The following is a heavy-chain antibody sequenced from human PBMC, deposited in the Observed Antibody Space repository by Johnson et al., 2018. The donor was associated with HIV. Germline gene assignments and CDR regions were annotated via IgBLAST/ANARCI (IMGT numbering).Heavy chain of an antibody. D-gene: IGHD4-11*01. CDR3: TTLPPTWRAFHI. CDR1: GFTFSDYY. V-gene: IGHV3-11*01. J-gene: IGHJ3*02. Sequence: QVQLVESGGGLVKPGGSLRLSCAASGFTFSDYYMTWIRQAPGKGLEWVSYISSSGSTIYYADSVKGRFTISRDNAKNSLYLQMNSLKTEDTAVYFCTTLPPTWRAFHIWGQGTMVTVSS. CDR2: ISSSGSTI.